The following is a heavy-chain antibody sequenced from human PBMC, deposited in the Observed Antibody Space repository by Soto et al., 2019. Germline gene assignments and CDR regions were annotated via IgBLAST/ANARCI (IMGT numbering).Heavy chain of an antibody. CDR3: ARIPGGYYGSGSYDDY. D-gene: IGHD3-10*01. CDR2: IYSGGST. J-gene: IGHJ4*02. Sequence: EVQLVESGGGLVQPGGSLRLSCAASGFTVSSNYMSWVRQAPGKGLEWVSVIYSGGSTYYADSVKGRFTISRHNSKNTLYLPMNSLRAEDTAVYYCARIPGGYYGSGSYDDYWGQGTLVTVSS. V-gene: IGHV3-53*04. CDR1: GFTVSSNY.